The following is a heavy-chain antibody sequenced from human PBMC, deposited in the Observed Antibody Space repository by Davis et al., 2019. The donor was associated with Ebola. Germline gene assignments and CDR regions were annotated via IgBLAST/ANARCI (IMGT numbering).Heavy chain of an antibody. CDR3: ARDKVSASSGWYVDYYYGMDV. CDR2: IYYSGST. J-gene: IGHJ6*04. V-gene: IGHV4-59*06. D-gene: IGHD6-19*01. CDR1: GGSISSSY. Sequence: MPSETLSLTCTVSGGSISSSYWSWIRQPPGKGLEWIGYIYYSGSTYYNPSLKSRVTISVDTSKNQFSLKLSSVTAVDTAVYYCARDKVSASSGWYVDYYYGMDVWGKGTTVTVSS.